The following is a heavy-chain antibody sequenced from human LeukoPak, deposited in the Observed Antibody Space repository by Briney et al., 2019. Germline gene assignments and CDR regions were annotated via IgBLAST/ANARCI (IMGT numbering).Heavy chain of an antibody. CDR1: GFTFSIAW. CDR2: IKSKVHGETI. Sequence: PGGSLRLSCAASGFTFSIAWMSWVRQAPGEGLEWLGRIKSKVHGETIDYAAPVKGRFTISRDDSKNTLYLEMNSLKTEDTAVYYCTTVWGGDWGQGTLVTVSS. D-gene: IGHD7-27*01. V-gene: IGHV3-15*01. J-gene: IGHJ1*01. CDR3: TTVWGGD.